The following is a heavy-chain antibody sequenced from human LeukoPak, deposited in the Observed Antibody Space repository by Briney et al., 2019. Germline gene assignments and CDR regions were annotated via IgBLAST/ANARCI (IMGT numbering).Heavy chain of an antibody. V-gene: IGHV1-18*01. CDR3: ARDKAVTTELTQYFHH. J-gene: IGHJ1*01. D-gene: IGHD4-11*01. Sequence: VASVKVSCKASRYTFTSYGISWVRQAPGQGLEWMGWFSGYNGYTNYAQKFQFRVTMTTDTSTSTAYMELRSLTSDDTAVYYCARDKAVTTELTQYFHHWGQGTLVTVSS. CDR2: FSGYNGYT. CDR1: RYTFTSYG.